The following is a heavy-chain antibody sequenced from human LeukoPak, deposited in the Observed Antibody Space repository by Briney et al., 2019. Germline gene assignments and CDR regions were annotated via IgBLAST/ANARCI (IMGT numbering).Heavy chain of an antibody. D-gene: IGHD1-26*01. CDR3: ARDRLSAAGGWDLVFDY. Sequence: ASVKVSCKSSGYTFPSYGISWVRQAPGQGLEWMVWISAYNGNKDYAQKLQGRFIMTTDTSTSTAYVELRSLRSDDTAVYYCARDRLSAAGGWDLVFDYWGQGTLVTVSS. CDR1: GYTFPSYG. V-gene: IGHV1-18*01. J-gene: IGHJ4*02. CDR2: ISAYNGNK.